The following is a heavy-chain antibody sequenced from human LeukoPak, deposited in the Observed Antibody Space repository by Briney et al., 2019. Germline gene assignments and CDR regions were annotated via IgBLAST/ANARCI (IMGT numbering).Heavy chain of an antibody. D-gene: IGHD5-18*01. CDR2: IYYSGST. J-gene: IGHJ4*02. Sequence: PSETLSLTCTVSRGSISSYYWSWIRQPPGEGLEWIAYIYYSGSTNYNPSLKSRVTISADTSKNQFSLKLSSVTAADTAVYYCARRSYGTDYFDYWGQGTLVTVSS. CDR1: RGSISSYY. CDR3: ARRSYGTDYFDY. V-gene: IGHV4-59*08.